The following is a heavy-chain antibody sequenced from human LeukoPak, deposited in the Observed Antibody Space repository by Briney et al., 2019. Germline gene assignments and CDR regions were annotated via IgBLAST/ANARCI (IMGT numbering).Heavy chain of an antibody. D-gene: IGHD5-24*01. CDR1: GFTFSSYS. Sequence: GWSLRLSCAGSGFTFSSYSMSWVRQAPGKGLEWVSYISSGSSYIYYADSVKGRFTISRDNAKNSLYLEMNSLRAEDTAVYYCVRAALREGYDFDYWGQGTLVTVSS. CDR3: VRAALREGYDFDY. J-gene: IGHJ4*02. CDR2: ISSGSSYI. V-gene: IGHV3-21*01.